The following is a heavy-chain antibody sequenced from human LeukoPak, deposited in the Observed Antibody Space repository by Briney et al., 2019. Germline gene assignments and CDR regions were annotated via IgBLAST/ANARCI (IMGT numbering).Heavy chain of an antibody. V-gene: IGHV4-59*01. D-gene: IGHD3-16*01. CDR1: GGSISDSY. CDR3: ARVAGDNSLDY. J-gene: IGHJ4*02. Sequence: SETLSLTCTVSGGSISDSYWSWIRQPPGKGLEWIGYIHYSGSTNYNPSLKSRGTISVDTSKSQLSPKLSSVTVADTAVYYCARVAGDNSLDYWGQGTLVTVSS. CDR2: IHYSGST.